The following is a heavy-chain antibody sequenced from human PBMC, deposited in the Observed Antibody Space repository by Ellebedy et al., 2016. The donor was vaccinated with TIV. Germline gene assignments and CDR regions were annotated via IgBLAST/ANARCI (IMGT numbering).Heavy chain of an antibody. V-gene: IGHV3-23*01. CDR3: AKGSSSGFNYDRVGFQY. D-gene: IGHD3-22*01. CDR1: GFTFGSFA. Sequence: GESLKISCAASGFTFGSFAMHWVRQAPGKGLQWLSVISGDGVNTYSAASVKGRFTNTRDNFKNTLFLQVNRLRAEDTAVYYCAKGSSSGFNYDRVGFQYWGQGTLVTVSS. CDR2: ISGDGVNT. J-gene: IGHJ4*02.